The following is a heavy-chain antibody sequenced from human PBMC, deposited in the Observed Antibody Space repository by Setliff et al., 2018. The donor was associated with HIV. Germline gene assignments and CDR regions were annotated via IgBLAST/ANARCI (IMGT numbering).Heavy chain of an antibody. V-gene: IGHV1-69*05. CDR1: GGTFSSYA. CDR3: ARGTNYYDSHSFPQYYYNAMDV. D-gene: IGHD3-10*01. Sequence: ASVKVSCKASGGTFSSYAISWVRQAPGQGLEWMGGIIPIFGTANYAQKFQGRVTITTDESTSTAYMELSSLRSEDTAVYYCARGTNYYDSHSFPQYYYNAMDVWGQGTTVTVSS. CDR2: IIPIFGTA. J-gene: IGHJ6*02.